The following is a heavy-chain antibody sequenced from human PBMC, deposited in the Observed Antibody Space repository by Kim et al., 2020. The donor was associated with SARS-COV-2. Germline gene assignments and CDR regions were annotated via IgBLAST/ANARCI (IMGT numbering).Heavy chain of an antibody. D-gene: IGHD3-10*01. V-gene: IGHV3-23*01. CDR2: ISGNSATI. J-gene: IGHJ1*01. CDR3: ARMAPTANHWFGFAH. Sequence: GGSLRLSCAASGFDFNSYAMTWVRQAPGKGLEWVASISGNSATIYYADSVKGRFTISRDNSNNTVSLQMNSLRVEDTALYYCARMAPTANHWFGFAHWG. CDR1: GFDFNSYA.